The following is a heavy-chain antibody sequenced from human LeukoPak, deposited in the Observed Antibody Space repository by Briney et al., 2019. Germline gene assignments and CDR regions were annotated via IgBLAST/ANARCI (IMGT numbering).Heavy chain of an antibody. CDR3: ASTLYSSSWYSTY. J-gene: IGHJ4*02. D-gene: IGHD6-13*01. CDR1: GGSFSGYY. Sequence: SETLSLTCAVYGGSFSGYYWSWIRQPPGKGLEWIGKINHSGSTNYNPSLKSRVTMSVDTSKNQFSLKLSSVTAADTAVYYCASTLYSSSWYSTYWGQGTLVTVSS. V-gene: IGHV4-34*01. CDR2: INHSGST.